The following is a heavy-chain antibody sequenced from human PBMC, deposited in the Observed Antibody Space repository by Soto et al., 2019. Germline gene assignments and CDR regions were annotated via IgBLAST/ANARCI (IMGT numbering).Heavy chain of an antibody. Sequence: ASVKVSCKASGGTFSSYAISWVRQAPGQGLEWMGGIIPIFGTANYAQKFQGRVTITADESTSTAYMGLSSLRSEDTAVYYCARGEGSPPFDYWGQGTLVTVSS. CDR2: IIPIFGTA. CDR1: GGTFSSYA. V-gene: IGHV1-69*13. D-gene: IGHD2-15*01. CDR3: ARGEGSPPFDY. J-gene: IGHJ4*02.